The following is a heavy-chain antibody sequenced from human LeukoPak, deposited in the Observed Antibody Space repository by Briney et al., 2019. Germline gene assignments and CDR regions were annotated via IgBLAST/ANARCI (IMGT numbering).Heavy chain of an antibody. CDR3: SRNGLVDFDY. V-gene: IGHV3-49*04. CDR1: GFAFDDFA. Sequence: GQSLRLSCTTSGFAFDDFAMSWVRQPGRKGLEWVGFIRRRAYGGAAEYAASVRGRFIISRDDSKGIAYLQMNSLKTEDTAVYYCSRNGLVDFDYWGQGSRVIVSP. CDR2: IRRRAYGGAA. D-gene: IGHD2-8*01. J-gene: IGHJ4*02.